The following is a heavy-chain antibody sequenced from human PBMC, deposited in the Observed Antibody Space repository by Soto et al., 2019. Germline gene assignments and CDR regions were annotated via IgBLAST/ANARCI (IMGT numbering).Heavy chain of an antibody. Sequence: KPGGSLRLSCAASGFTFSDYYMTWIRQAPGSGLEWVSYISSSSGTISYANSVKGRFTISRDNARNSLYLQMTSLRAEDTAVYYCARGTYRSKTDFDYWGQGTLVTVSS. CDR1: GFTFSDYY. V-gene: IGHV3-11*01. CDR2: ISSSSGTI. J-gene: IGHJ4*02. CDR3: ARGTYRSKTDFDY. D-gene: IGHD6-13*01.